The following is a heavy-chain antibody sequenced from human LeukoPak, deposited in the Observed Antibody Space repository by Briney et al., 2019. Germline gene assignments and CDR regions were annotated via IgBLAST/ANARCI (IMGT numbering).Heavy chain of an antibody. CDR1: GFTFSSYP. J-gene: IGHJ4*02. Sequence: GGSLRLSCAASGFTFSSYPMHWVRQAPGKGLEYVSAISSNGGSTYYANSVKGRFTISRDNSKNTLYLQMGSLRADDVAVYYCARGPGYIVATTFDYWGQGTLVTVSS. V-gene: IGHV3-64*01. CDR3: ARGPGYIVATTFDY. D-gene: IGHD5-12*01. CDR2: ISSNGGST.